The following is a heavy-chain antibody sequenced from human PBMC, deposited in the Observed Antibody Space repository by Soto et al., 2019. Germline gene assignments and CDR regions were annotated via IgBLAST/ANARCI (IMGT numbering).Heavy chain of an antibody. V-gene: IGHV3-23*01. CDR2: ISGSGGST. CDR1: GFTFSSYA. CDR3: AKAPKVRGVSDY. Sequence: EVQLLESGGGLVQPGGSLRLSCAASGFTFSSYAMSWVRQAPGKGLEWVSAISGSGGSTYYADAVKGRFTISRDNSKDTLYLQINSLKTEDADVYYCAKAPKVRGVSDYWGQGSQVT. D-gene: IGHD3-10*01. J-gene: IGHJ4*02.